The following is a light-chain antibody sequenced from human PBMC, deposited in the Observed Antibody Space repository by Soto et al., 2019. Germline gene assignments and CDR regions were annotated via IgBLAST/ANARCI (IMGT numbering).Light chain of an antibody. CDR2: DAS. CDR3: QQRSNWLT. Sequence: PGDRATLSCRASQSVSSYLAWYQQKPGQAPRLLIYDASNRATGIPARFSGSGSGTDFTLTISSLEPEDFAVYYCQQRSNWLTFGGGTKVEI. CDR1: QSVSSY. V-gene: IGKV3-11*01. J-gene: IGKJ4*01.